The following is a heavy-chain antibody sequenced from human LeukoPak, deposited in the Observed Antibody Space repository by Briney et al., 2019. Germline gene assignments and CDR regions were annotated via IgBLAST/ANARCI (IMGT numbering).Heavy chain of an antibody. CDR1: GGTFSSYA. CDR2: IIPIFGTA. V-gene: IGHV1-69*01. J-gene: IGHJ4*02. CDR3: ARAEGFWSGYYWGY. Sequence: ASVKVSCXASGGTFSSYAISWVRQAPGQGLEWMGGIIPIFGTANYAQKFQGRVTITADESTSTAYMELSSLRSEDTAVYYCARAEGFWSGYYWGYWGQGTLVTVSS. D-gene: IGHD3-3*01.